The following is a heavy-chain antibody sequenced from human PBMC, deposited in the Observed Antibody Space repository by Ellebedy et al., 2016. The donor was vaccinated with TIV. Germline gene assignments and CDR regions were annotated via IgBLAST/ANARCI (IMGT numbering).Heavy chain of an antibody. CDR2: ISSSSSYI. CDR3: ARDSMGLDY. D-gene: IGHD2/OR15-2a*01. CDR1: GFTFSSYS. J-gene: IGHJ4*02. V-gene: IGHV3-21*01. Sequence: GESLKISCAASGFTFSSYSMNWVRQAPGKGLEWVSSISSSSSYIYYADSVKGRFTISRDNAKNSLYLQMNSLRAEDTAVYYCARDSMGLDYWGQGALVTVSP.